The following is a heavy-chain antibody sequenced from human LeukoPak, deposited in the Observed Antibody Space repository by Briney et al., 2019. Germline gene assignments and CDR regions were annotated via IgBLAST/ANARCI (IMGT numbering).Heavy chain of an antibody. D-gene: IGHD3-10*01. Sequence: GGSLRLSCAASGITFSSYAMHWARQAPGKGLEWVAVISYDGSNKYYADSVKGRFTISRDNSKNTLYLQMNSLRAEDTAVYYCAKGFGKEGDYWGQGTLVTVSS. CDR2: ISYDGSNK. CDR1: GITFSSYA. J-gene: IGHJ4*02. CDR3: AKGFGKEGDY. V-gene: IGHV3-30*04.